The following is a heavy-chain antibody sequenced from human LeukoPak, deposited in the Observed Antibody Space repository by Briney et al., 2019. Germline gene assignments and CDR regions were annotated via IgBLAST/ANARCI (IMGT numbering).Heavy chain of an antibody. CDR2: ISSDGSNK. V-gene: IGHV3-30*09. CDR3: ASGESPSVPYSHYYGMDV. CDR1: GFTLSNHA. J-gene: IGHJ6*02. Sequence: PGGSLRLSCAASGFTLSNHAVQWVRQAPGKGLEWVAFISSDGSNKYYGASVEGRFAISRDNVKNTSYLHLNSLRSEDTAVYYCASGESPSVPYSHYYGMDVWGHGTRVTVSS. D-gene: IGHD3-10*01.